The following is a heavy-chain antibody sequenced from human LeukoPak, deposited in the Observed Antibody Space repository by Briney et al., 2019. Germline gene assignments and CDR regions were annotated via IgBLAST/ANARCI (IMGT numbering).Heavy chain of an antibody. D-gene: IGHD3-10*01. CDR2: ISSSSSTI. V-gene: IGHV3-48*01. CDR1: GFTFSSYS. J-gene: IGHJ3*02. Sequence: PGGSLRLSCAASGFTFSSYSMNWVRQAPGKGLEWVSYISSSSSTIYYADSVKGRFTISRDNAKNSLYLQMNSLRAEDTAVYYCARELLWFGELSYDAFDIWGQGTMATVSS. CDR3: ARELLWFGELSYDAFDI.